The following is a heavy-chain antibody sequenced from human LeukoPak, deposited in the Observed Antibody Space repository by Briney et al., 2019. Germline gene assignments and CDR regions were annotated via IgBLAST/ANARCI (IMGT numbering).Heavy chain of an antibody. CDR2: IYTSGST. D-gene: IGHD3-3*01. Sequence: SETLSLTCTVSGGSISSYYWSWIRQPPGKGLEWIGYIYTSGSTNYNPSLKSRVTISVDTSKNQFSLKLSSVTAADTAVYYCARQTCITIFGVDNWFDPWGQGTLVTVSS. V-gene: IGHV4-4*09. CDR3: ARQTCITIFGVDNWFDP. J-gene: IGHJ5*02. CDR1: GGSISSYY.